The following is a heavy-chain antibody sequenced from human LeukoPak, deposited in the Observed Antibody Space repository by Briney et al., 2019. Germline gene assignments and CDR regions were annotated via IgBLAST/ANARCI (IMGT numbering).Heavy chain of an antibody. CDR1: GGTFSSYA. D-gene: IGHD6-13*01. V-gene: IGHV1-69*13. CDR2: IIPMFGTA. Sequence: SVKVSCKASGGTFSSYAISWVRQAPGQGLERMGGIIPMFGTADYAQKFQGRATITADESTSTAYMDLSSLRSEDTAVYYCARGSVIAAAGNYFDYWGQGTLVTVSS. J-gene: IGHJ4*02. CDR3: ARGSVIAAAGNYFDY.